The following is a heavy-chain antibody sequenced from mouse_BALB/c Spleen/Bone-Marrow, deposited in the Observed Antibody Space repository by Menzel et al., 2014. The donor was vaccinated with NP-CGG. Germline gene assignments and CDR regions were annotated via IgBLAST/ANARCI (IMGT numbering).Heavy chain of an antibody. J-gene: IGHJ3*01. CDR3: TREDYRYDWFAY. CDR1: GYTFTSYW. D-gene: IGHD2-14*01. V-gene: IGHV1S22*01. CDR2: IYPGSGST. Sequence: LQQSGSELVRPGASVKLSCKASGYTFTSYWMHWVKQRHGQGLECIGNIYPGSGSTNYDEKFKSKGTLTVDTSSSTAYMHLSSLTSEDSAVYYCTREDYRYDWFAYWGQGTLVTVSA.